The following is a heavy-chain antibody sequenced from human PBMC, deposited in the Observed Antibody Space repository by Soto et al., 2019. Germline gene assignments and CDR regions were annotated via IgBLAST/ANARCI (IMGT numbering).Heavy chain of an antibody. Sequence: SETLSLTCTVSGGSISSYYWSWIRQPAGKGLEWIGRIYTSGSTNYNPSLKSRVTMSVDTTKNQFSLKLSSVTAADTAVYYCGRSGPYCSSTSCYMGYYYYGMDVWGQGTTVTVSS. CDR3: GRSGPYCSSTSCYMGYYYYGMDV. J-gene: IGHJ6*02. CDR1: GGSISSYY. D-gene: IGHD2-2*02. V-gene: IGHV4-4*07. CDR2: IYTSGST.